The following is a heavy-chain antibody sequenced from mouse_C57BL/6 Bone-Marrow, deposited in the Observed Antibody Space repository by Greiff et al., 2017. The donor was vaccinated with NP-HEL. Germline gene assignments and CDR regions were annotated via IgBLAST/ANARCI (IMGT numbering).Heavy chain of an antibody. CDR2: ISNLAYSI. CDR1: GFTFSDYG. V-gene: IGHV5-15*01. J-gene: IGHJ2*01. Sequence: EVKLMESGGGLVQPGGSLKLSCAASGFTFSDYGMAWVRQAPRKGPEWVAFISNLAYSIYYADTVTGRFTISSENAKNTLYLEMSSLRSEDTAMYYCARQGFDYWGQGTTLTVSS. CDR3: ARQGFDY.